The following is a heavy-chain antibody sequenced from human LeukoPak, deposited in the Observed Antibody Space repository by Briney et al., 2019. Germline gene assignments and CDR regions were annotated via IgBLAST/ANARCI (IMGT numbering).Heavy chain of an antibody. V-gene: IGHV3-30*04. CDR3: SKGSPGVIHY. Sequence: GWSLRLSCAASGFTFSSYAMHWVRQAPGKGLEWVAVISYDGSNKYYADSVKGRFTISRDNSKNTLYLQMNSLRAEDTAVYYCSKGSPGVIHYWGQGTLVTVSS. J-gene: IGHJ4*02. D-gene: IGHD3-16*02. CDR1: GFTFSSYA. CDR2: ISYDGSNK.